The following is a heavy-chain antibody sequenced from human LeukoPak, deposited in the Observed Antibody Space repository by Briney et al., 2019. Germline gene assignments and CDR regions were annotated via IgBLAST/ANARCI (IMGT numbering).Heavy chain of an antibody. V-gene: IGHV3-53*01. CDR3: AGGQSGSSGWYGLKPFDY. CDR1: GFTVSSNY. D-gene: IGHD6-19*01. Sequence: SGGSLRLSCAASGFTVSSNYMSWVHQAPGKGLEWVSVIYSGVSTYYADSVKGRFTISRDNSKNTLHLQMNSLRAEDTAVYYCAGGQSGSSGWYGLKPFDYWGQGTLVTVSS. CDR2: IYSGVST. J-gene: IGHJ4*02.